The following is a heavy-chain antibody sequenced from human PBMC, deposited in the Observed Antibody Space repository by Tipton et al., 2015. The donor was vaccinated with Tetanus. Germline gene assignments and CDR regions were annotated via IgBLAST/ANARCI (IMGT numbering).Heavy chain of an antibody. D-gene: IGHD6-19*01. CDR3: ARDKASRVAVAGIRGFDY. CDR2: IIPIFGTA. J-gene: IGHJ4*02. CDR1: GGTFSSYA. Sequence: SGAEVKKPGSSVKVSCKASGGTFSSYAIGWVRQAPGQGLEWMGGIIPIFGTANYAQKFQGRVTITADESTSTAYMELSSLRSEDTAVYYCARDKASRVAVAGIRGFDYWGQGTLVTVSS. V-gene: IGHV1-69*01.